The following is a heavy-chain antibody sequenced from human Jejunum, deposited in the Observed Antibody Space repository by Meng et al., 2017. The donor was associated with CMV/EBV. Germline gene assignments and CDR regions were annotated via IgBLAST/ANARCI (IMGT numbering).Heavy chain of an antibody. V-gene: IGHV7-4-1*02. Sequence: CKAYGYTFTDHAIVWVRQAPGQGLEWMGWINTITGNPAYAQDFTGRFVFSLDTAVSTAYLQISSLKAEDTAVYYCARELPATNLNNGYWGQGTLVTVSS. J-gene: IGHJ4*02. D-gene: IGHD6-25*01. CDR3: ARELPATNLNNGY. CDR1: GYTFTDHA. CDR2: INTITGNP.